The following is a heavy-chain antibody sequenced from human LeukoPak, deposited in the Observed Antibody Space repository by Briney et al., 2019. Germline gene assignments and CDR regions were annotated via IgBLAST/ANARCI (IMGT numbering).Heavy chain of an antibody. CDR1: GFTFSSYD. J-gene: IGHJ4*02. CDR3: VRGTGYSAYDYDFDY. CDR2: IGTAGDT. Sequence: GGSLRLSCAASGFTFSSYDMHWVRQPRGKGLEWVSAIGTAGDTYYPGSVKGRFTISRENAKDSLYLQMNSLRAGDTAVYYCVRGTGYSAYDYDFDYWGQGTLVTVSS. D-gene: IGHD5-12*01. V-gene: IGHV3-13*04.